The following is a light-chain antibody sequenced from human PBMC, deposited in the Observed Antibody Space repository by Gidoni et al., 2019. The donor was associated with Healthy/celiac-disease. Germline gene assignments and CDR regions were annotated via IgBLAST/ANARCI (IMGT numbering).Light chain of an antibody. CDR2: AAS. CDR3: QQYYSYPYS. J-gene: IGKJ2*03. V-gene: IGKV1-8*01. Sequence: AIRMTQSPSSFSASTGDRVTITCRASQGISSDLAWYQQTPGKAPKLLIYAASTLQCGVPSRFSGSGSGTDFTLTISCLHSEDFSTYYCQQYYSYPYSFGQGTKLEIK. CDR1: QGISSD.